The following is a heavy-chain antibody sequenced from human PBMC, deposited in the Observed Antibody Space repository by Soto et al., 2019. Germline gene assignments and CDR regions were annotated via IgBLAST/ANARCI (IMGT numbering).Heavy chain of an antibody. CDR2: ISYDGSNK. CDR1: GFTFSSYG. D-gene: IGHD3-22*01. CDR3: AKDYYYDSSGYYLGYFDY. J-gene: IGHJ4*02. V-gene: IGHV3-30*18. Sequence: QVQLVESGGGVVQPGRSLRLSCAASGFTFSSYGMHWVRQAPGKGLEWVAVISYDGSNKYYADSVKGRFTISRDNSKNTQYLQMNSLRAEDTAVYYCAKDYYYDSSGYYLGYFDYWGQGTLVTVSS.